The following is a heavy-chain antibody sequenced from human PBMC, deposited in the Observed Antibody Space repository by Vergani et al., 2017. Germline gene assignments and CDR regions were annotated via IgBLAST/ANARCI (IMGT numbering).Heavy chain of an antibody. Sequence: QVQLVESGGGLVKPGGSLRLSCAASGFTFSDHYMSWVRQAPGKGLEWISYMSSGDSIYYADSVKGRFTVSRDNTKNTLYLQMNSLRAEDTAVYYCARDRPRCRSTTCSFDAFDIWGQGTMVTVSS. CDR2: MSSGDSI. CDR3: ARDRPRCRSTTCSFDAFDI. CDR1: GFTFSDHY. J-gene: IGHJ3*02. D-gene: IGHD2-2*01. V-gene: IGHV3-11*04.